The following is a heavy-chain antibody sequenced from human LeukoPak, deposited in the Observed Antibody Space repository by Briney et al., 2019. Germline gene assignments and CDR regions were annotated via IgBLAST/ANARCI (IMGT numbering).Heavy chain of an antibody. CDR1: GFTFSDYY. J-gene: IGHJ4*02. Sequence: GGSLRLSCAASGFTFSDYYMSWIRQAPGKGLEWVSYISSSGSTIYYADSVKGRFTISRDNAKNSLYLQMNGLRAEDTAVYYCARYYYTSGSSFDYWGQGTLVTVSS. CDR2: ISSSGSTI. V-gene: IGHV3-11*04. CDR3: ARYYYTSGSSFDY. D-gene: IGHD3-10*01.